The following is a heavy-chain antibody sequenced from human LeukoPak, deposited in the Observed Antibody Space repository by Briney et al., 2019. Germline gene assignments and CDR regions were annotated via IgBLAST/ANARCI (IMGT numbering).Heavy chain of an antibody. CDR3: ARLAGLTNYYYYGMDV. CDR2: ISSSSSYT. CDR1: GFTFSDYY. V-gene: IGHV3-11*03. D-gene: IGHD6-19*01. J-gene: IGHJ6*02. Sequence: GGSLRLSCAASGFTFSDYYMSWIHQAPGKGLEWVSYISSSSSYTNYADSVKGRFTISRDNAKNSLYLQMNSLRAEDTAVYYCARLAGLTNYYYYGMDVWGQGTTVTVSS.